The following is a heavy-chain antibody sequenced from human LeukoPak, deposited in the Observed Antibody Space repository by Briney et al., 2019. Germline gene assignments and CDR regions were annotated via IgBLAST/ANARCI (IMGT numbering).Heavy chain of an antibody. Sequence: ASLKVSCKASGYTFSGYYMHWVRQAPGHGLEWMGWINPNSGGTNYAQKFQGRVTMTRDTSISTAYTELSRLRSDDTAVYYCASGAVSTGLLPDPLDYWGQGTLVTVSS. CDR2: INPNSGGT. J-gene: IGHJ4*02. D-gene: IGHD2/OR15-2a*01. V-gene: IGHV1-2*02. CDR1: GYTFSGYY. CDR3: ASGAVSTGLLPDPLDY.